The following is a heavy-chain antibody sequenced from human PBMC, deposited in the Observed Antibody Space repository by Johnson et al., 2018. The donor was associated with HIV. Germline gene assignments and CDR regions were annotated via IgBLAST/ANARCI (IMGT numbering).Heavy chain of an antibody. D-gene: IGHD3-3*01. CDR2: ISYDGSNR. CDR1: GFTFDDYA. J-gene: IGHJ3*02. CDR3: ARAQTYYDFWSGYDAFDI. V-gene: IGHV3-30*04. Sequence: QVQLVESGGGLVQPGGSLRLSCAASGFTFDDYAMHWVRQAPGKGLAWVAVISYDGSNRYYADSVKGRVTISRDNSKNTLFLQMNSLRVEDTAVYYCARAQTYYDFWSGYDAFDIWGQGTMVTVSS.